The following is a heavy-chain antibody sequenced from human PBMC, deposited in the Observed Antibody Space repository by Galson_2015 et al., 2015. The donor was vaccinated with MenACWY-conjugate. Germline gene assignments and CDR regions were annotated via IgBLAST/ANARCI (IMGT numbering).Heavy chain of an antibody. J-gene: IGHJ4*02. Sequence: SETLSLTCAVYGGSFSGYYWSWIRQPPGKGLEWIGEINHSGSTNYNPSLKSRVTISVDTSKNQFSLKLSSVTAADTAVYYCARWVAVKMIEYCGQGTLVTVSS. CDR1: GGSFSGYY. V-gene: IGHV4-34*01. CDR2: INHSGST. CDR3: ARWVAVKMIEY. D-gene: IGHD6-19*01.